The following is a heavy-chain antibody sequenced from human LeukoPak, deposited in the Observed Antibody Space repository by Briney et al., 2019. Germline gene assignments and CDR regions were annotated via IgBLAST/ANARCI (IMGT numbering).Heavy chain of an antibody. V-gene: IGHV5-51*01. D-gene: IGHD3-22*01. Sequence: GESLKISCKGSGYSFTSYSIGWVRQMPGKGLEWMGIIYPGDSDTRYSPSFQGQVTISADKSISTAYLQWSSLKASDTAMYYCARQGRYYDSSGYVPYDAFDIWGQGTMVTVSS. J-gene: IGHJ3*02. CDR1: GYSFTSYS. CDR3: ARQGRYYDSSGYVPYDAFDI. CDR2: IYPGDSDT.